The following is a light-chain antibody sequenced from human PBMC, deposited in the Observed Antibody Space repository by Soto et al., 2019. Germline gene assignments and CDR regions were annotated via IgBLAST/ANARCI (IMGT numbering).Light chain of an antibody. CDR3: CSYTTSNTRQIV. V-gene: IGLV2-14*01. Sequence: QSVLTQPASLSGAPGQSITISCTGTSSEVGGYNYVSWYQQQPGKAPKFMIYDVTNRPSGVSNRFSGSKSGNTASLTIFGLQAEDEADYYCCSYTTSNTRQIVFGTGTKVTVL. J-gene: IGLJ1*01. CDR1: SSEVGGYNY. CDR2: DVT.